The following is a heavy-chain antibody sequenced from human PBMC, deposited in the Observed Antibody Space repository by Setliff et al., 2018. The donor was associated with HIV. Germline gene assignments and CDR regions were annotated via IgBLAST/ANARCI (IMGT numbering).Heavy chain of an antibody. D-gene: IGHD3-10*01. Sequence: GASVKVSCKSSGYTFSNFGVSWVRQAPGQGLEWLGYINGYSGKTHFPPRLQGRLTMTTDTSTDTVYLELRSLASDDTAIYYCAREAPRYASGAFDMWGLGTMVTVSS. CDR2: INGYSGKT. CDR1: GYTFSNFG. V-gene: IGHV1-18*01. J-gene: IGHJ3*02. CDR3: AREAPRYASGAFDM.